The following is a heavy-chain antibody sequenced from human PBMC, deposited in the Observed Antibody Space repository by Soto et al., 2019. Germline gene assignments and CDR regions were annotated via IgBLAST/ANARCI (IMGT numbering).Heavy chain of an antibody. D-gene: IGHD3-22*01. CDR3: ARVIPNYYDSSGYSP. Sequence: GASVKVSCKASGYTFTSYGISWVRQAPGQGLEWMGWISAYNGNTNYAQKLQGRVTMTTDTSTSTAYMELRSLRSDDTAVYYCARVIPNYYDSSGYSPWGQGTLVTVSS. CDR1: GYTFTSYG. CDR2: ISAYNGNT. V-gene: IGHV1-18*04. J-gene: IGHJ5*02.